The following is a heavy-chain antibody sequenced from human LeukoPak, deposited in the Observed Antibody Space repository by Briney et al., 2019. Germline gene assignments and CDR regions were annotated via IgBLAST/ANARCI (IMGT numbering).Heavy chain of an antibody. V-gene: IGHV1-18*04. J-gene: IGHJ5*02. CDR2: ISAYNGNT. CDR1: GYTFTSYG. D-gene: IGHD6-13*01. CDR3: ARNLGGSSWSNWFDP. Sequence: APVKVSCKASGYTFTSYGISWVRQAPGQGLEWMGWISAYNGNTNYAQKLQGRVTMTTDTSTSTAYMELRSLRSDDTAVYYCARNLGGSSWSNWFDPWGQGTLVTVSS.